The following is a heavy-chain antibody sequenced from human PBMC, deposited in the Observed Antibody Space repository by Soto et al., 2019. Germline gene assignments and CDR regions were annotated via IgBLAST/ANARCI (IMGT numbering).Heavy chain of an antibody. CDR1: GFTFSSYA. V-gene: IGHV3-23*01. CDR3: AKDALRRIAGGGVYFDY. CDR2: ISGSGGST. J-gene: IGHJ4*02. Sequence: EVQLLESGGGLVQPGGSLRLSCAASGFTFSSYAMSWVRQAPGKGLEWVSAISGSGGSTYYADSVKGRFTISRDNSKNTLYLQMNSLRAEDTAVYYCAKDALRRIAGGGVYFDYWGQGTLVTVSS. D-gene: IGHD6-13*01.